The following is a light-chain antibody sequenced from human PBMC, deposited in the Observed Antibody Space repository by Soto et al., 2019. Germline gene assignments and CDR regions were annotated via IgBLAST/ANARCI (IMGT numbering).Light chain of an antibody. CDR3: QQYGSSLWT. Sequence: EIVLTQSPGTLSLSPGERATLSCRASQSVSSSYLAWYQQKPGQAPRLLIYGASSRATGSPDRFSGSGSGTDFTLTIRRLEPEDVAVYYCQQYGSSLWTFGQGTKVEIK. J-gene: IGKJ1*01. CDR1: QSVSSSY. V-gene: IGKV3-20*01. CDR2: GAS.